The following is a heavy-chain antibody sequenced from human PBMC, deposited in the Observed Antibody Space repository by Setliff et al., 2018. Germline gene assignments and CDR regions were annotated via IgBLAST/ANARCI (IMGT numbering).Heavy chain of an antibody. V-gene: IGHV1-69*10. CDR2: TIPLLPLP. Sequence: SVKVSCKASGGIFSTLAITWVRQAPGQGLEWMGGTIPLLPLPNYAVKFQGRVTITADKSTNTAYMELSSLTSEDTAVYYCARNAITGTTKKYYYYLDVWGQGTTVTVSS. D-gene: IGHD1-7*01. J-gene: IGHJ6*03. CDR3: ARNAITGTTKKYYYYLDV. CDR1: GGIFSTLA.